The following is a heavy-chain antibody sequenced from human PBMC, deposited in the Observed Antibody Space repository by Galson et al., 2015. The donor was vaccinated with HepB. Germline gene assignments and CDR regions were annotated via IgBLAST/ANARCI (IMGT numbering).Heavy chain of an antibody. J-gene: IGHJ4*02. CDR2: ISAYNGNT. V-gene: IGHV1-18*04. CDR1: GYTFTSYG. CDR3: ARHYYDSSGYYQKLDY. Sequence: SVKVSCKASGYTFTSYGISWVRQAPGQGLEWMGWISAYNGNTNYAQKLQGRVTMTTDTSTSTAYMELRSLRSDDTAVYYCARHYYDSSGYYQKLDYWGQGTLVTVSS. D-gene: IGHD3-22*01.